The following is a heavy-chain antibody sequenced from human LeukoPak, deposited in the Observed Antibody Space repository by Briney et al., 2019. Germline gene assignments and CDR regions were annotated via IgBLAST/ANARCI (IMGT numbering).Heavy chain of an antibody. Sequence: SETLSLTCTVSGGSISSSSFFWGWIRQPPGQGLEWIAAIHYSGVTHYNPSLKSRVTISADTSRNQFSLKLNSVTATDTAVCYCARLGHCSGGGSCHHDYWGQGTLVTVSS. J-gene: IGHJ4*02. CDR1: GGSISSSSFF. D-gene: IGHD2-15*01. CDR2: IHYSGVT. V-gene: IGHV4-39*01. CDR3: ARLGHCSGGGSCHHDY.